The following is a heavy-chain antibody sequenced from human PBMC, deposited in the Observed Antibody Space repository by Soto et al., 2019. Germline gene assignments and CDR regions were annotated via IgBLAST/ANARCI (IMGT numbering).Heavy chain of an antibody. V-gene: IGHV1-3*01. CDR1: GYTFTSYA. CDR2: INAGNGNT. J-gene: IGHJ5*02. CDR3: ARGRYCSSTSCSFYNWFDP. D-gene: IGHD2-2*01. Sequence: ASVKVSCKASGYTFTSYAMHWVRQAPGQRLEWMGWINAGNGNTKYSQKFQGRVTITRDTSASTAYMELSSLRSEDTAVYYCARGRYCSSTSCSFYNWFDPWGQGTLVTVSS.